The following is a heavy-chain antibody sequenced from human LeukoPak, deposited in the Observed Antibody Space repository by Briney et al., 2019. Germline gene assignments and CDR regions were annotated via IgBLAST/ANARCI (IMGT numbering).Heavy chain of an antibody. J-gene: IGHJ3*01. D-gene: IGHD3-10*01. Sequence: SGTLSLTCAVSGGSISSSNWWSWVRQPPGKGLEWIGEIYHSESTNYNPSLKSRVTFSVDKSKNQFSLKLTSVTAADTAVYYCARDTHYYGSGSPAFDLWGRGTMTVSS. V-gene: IGHV4-4*02. CDR2: IYHSEST. CDR1: GGSISSSNW. CDR3: ARDTHYYGSGSPAFDL.